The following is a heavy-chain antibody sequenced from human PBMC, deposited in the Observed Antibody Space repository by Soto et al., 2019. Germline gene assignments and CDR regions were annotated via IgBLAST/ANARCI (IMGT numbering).Heavy chain of an antibody. CDR3: ARDQEELGYCSGGSCQSLGY. Sequence: ASVKVSCKASGYTFTSYGISWVRQAPGQGLEWMGWISAYNGNTNYAQKLQGRVTMTTDTSTCTAYMELRSLRSDDTAVYYCARDQEELGYCSGGSCQSLGYWGQGTLVTVSS. D-gene: IGHD2-15*01. CDR1: GYTFTSYG. J-gene: IGHJ4*02. V-gene: IGHV1-18*01. CDR2: ISAYNGNT.